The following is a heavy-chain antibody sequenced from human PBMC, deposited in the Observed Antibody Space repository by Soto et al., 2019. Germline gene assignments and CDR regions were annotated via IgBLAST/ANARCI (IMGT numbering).Heavy chain of an antibody. Sequence: GGSLRLSCAASGFSFSSYWMSWVRQAPGKGLEWVANIKQDGSEKYYVDSVKGRFTISRDNAKNSLYLQMNSLRAEDTAVYYCQGFRAISTVSGFDPWGQGTLLTVSS. V-gene: IGHV3-7*03. CDR1: GFSFSSYW. CDR2: IKQDGSEK. D-gene: IGHD3-9*01. CDR3: QGFRAISTVSGFDP. J-gene: IGHJ5*02.